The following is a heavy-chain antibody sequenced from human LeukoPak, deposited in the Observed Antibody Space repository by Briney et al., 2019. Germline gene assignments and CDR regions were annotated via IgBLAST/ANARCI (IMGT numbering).Heavy chain of an antibody. CDR1: GGSISSGDYY. Sequence: SETLSLTCTVSGGSISSGDYYWSWIRQPPGKGLEWIGYIYYSGSTYYNPSLKSRVTISVDTSKNQFSLKLSSVTAADTAVYYCAVVGTILRDFDYWGQGTLVTVSS. CDR3: AVVGTILRDFDY. D-gene: IGHD2-15*01. J-gene: IGHJ4*02. V-gene: IGHV4-30-4*08. CDR2: IYYSGST.